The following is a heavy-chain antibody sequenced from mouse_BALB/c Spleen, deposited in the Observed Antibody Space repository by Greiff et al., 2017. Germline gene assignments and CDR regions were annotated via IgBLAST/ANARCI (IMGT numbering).Heavy chain of an antibody. J-gene: IGHJ4*01. D-gene: IGHD1-1*01. V-gene: IGHV2-6-7*01. Sequence: QVQLKESGPGLVAPSQSLSITCTVSGFSLTGYGVNWVRQPPGKGLEWLGMIWGDGSTDYNSALKSRLSISKDNSKSHVFLKMNSLQTDDTARYYCARDVTTVSGYAMDYWGQGTSVTVSS. CDR2: IWGDGST. CDR3: ARDVTTVSGYAMDY. CDR1: GFSLTGYG.